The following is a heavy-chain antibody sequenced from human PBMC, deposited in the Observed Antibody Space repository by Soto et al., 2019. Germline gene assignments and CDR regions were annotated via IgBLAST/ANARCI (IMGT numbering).Heavy chain of an antibody. CDR1: GFSLSTSGVG. Sequence: QITLKESGPTLVIRTETLTLTCTFSGFSLSTSGVGVGWIRQPPGKALEWLALIYWDDDKRYSPSLKSRLTITKDTSKNQVVLTMTNMDPVDTATYYCAHRTRVSSVAAFDIWGQGTMVTVSS. CDR3: AHRTRVSSVAAFDI. V-gene: IGHV2-5*02. CDR2: IYWDDDK. D-gene: IGHD3-22*01. J-gene: IGHJ3*02.